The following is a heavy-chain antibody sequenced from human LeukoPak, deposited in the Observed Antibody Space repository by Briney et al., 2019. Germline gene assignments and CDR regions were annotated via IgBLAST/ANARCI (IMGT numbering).Heavy chain of an antibody. V-gene: IGHV3-30*18. CDR1: GFTFSSYG. CDR2: ISYDGSNK. CDR3: AKDGHLKAYYFDY. J-gene: IGHJ4*02. Sequence: PGGSLRLSCAASGFTFSSYGMHWVRQAPGKGLEWVAVISYDGSNKYYADSVKGRFTISRDSSKNTLYLQMNSLRAEDTAVYYCAKDGHLKAYYFDYWGQGTLVTVSS.